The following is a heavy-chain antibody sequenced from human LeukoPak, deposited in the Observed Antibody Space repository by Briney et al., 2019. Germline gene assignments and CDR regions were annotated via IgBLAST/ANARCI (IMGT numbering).Heavy chain of an antibody. V-gene: IGHV3-30*18. D-gene: IGHD3-9*01. Sequence: GGSLRLPCAASGFIFSSYNMHWVRQAAGKGLEWVAAILYDGSKKYYADSVKGRFSVYRDNSNYTLYMELNSLRPEDTALYSCANFDGSTQAFQIWGQGTMVTVSS. CDR1: GFIFSSYN. J-gene: IGHJ3*02. CDR3: ANFDGSTQAFQI. CDR2: ILYDGSKK.